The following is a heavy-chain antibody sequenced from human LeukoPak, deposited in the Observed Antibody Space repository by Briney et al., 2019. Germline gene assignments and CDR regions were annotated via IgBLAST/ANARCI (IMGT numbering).Heavy chain of an antibody. V-gene: IGHV3-11*04. CDR2: ISSSGSTI. CDR1: GFTFSDYY. Sequence: PGGSLRLSCAASGFTFSDYYMSWIRQAPGKGLEWVSYISSSGSTIYYADSVKGRFTISRDNAKNSLYLQMNSLRAEDTAVYYCAIGRSYYDIYFDYWGQGTLVTVSS. CDR3: AIGRSYYDIYFDY. D-gene: IGHD1-26*01. J-gene: IGHJ4*02.